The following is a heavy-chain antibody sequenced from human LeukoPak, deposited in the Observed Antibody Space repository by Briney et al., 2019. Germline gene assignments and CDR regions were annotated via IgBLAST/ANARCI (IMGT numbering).Heavy chain of an antibody. CDR3: TTLIGYCSSTSYYHALYYYYMDV. CDR2: IKSKTDGGTT. J-gene: IGHJ6*03. V-gene: IGHV3-15*01. CDR1: GFTFSNAW. Sequence: GGSPRLSCAASGFTFSNAWMSWVRQAPGKGLEWVGRIKSKTDGGTTDYAAPVKGRFTISRDDSKNTLYLQMNSLKTEDTAVYYCTTLIGYCSSTSYYHALYYYYMDVWGKGTTVTVSS. D-gene: IGHD2-2*01.